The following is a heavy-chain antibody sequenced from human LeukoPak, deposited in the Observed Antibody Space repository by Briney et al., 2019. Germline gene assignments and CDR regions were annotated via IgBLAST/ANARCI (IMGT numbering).Heavy chain of an antibody. J-gene: IGHJ4*02. CDR2: ISYDGYNK. V-gene: IGHV3-30-3*01. D-gene: IGHD3-22*01. Sequence: PGGSLRLSCAASGFTFSSYAIHWVRQAPGKGLEWVAVISYDGYNKYYADSVKGRFTISRDNSKNTLFLQMSSLRVEDTAEYYCARALHDSSGYYFDYWGQGTLVTVSS. CDR3: ARALHDSSGYYFDY. CDR1: GFTFSSYA.